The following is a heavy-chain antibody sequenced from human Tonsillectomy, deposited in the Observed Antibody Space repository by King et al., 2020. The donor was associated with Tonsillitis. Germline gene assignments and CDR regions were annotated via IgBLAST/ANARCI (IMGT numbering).Heavy chain of an antibody. CDR1: GGTFSSYA. CDR3: ARDIPIEPKGFDP. V-gene: IGHV1-69*01. CDR2: RIPIFGTA. D-gene: IGHD2-21*01. J-gene: IGHJ5*02. Sequence: QLVQSGAEVKKPGSSVKVSCKASGGTFSSYAISWGRQAPGQGLEWMGGRIPIFGTANYAQKLQGRVTITAEESTSTAYMELSSLRSEDTAVYYCARDIPIEPKGFDPWGQGTLVTVSS.